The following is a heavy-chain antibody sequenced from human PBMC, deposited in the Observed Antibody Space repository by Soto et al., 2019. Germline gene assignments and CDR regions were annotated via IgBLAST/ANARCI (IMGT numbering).Heavy chain of an antibody. V-gene: IGHV4-59*01. CDR2: IYYSGST. D-gene: IGHD6-13*01. CDR3: ARVHIAAAGTYYFDY. CDR1: GGSISSYY. J-gene: IGHJ4*02. Sequence: PSETLSLTCTVSGGSISSYYLSWMRQPPGKGLEWIGYIYYSGSTNYNPSLRSRVTISVDTSKNQFSLKLSSVTAADTAVYYCARVHIAAAGTYYFDYWGQGTLVTVYS.